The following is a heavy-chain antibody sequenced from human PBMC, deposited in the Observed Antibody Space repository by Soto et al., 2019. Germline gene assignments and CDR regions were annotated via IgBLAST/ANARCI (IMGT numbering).Heavy chain of an antibody. D-gene: IGHD6-13*01. CDR2: ISYDGSNK. J-gene: IGHJ6*02. V-gene: IGHV3-30*18. CDR3: AKSLSRYHIAAAPKYYGMDV. CDR1: GFTFSSYG. Sequence: GGSLRLSCAASGFTFSSYGMHWVRQAPGKGLEWVAVISYDGSNKYYADSVKGRFTISRDNSKNTLYLQMNSLRAEDTAVYYCAKSLSRYHIAAAPKYYGMDVWGQGTTVTVSS.